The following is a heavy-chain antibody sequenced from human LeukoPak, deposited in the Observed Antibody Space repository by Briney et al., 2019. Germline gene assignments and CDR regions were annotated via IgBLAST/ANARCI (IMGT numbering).Heavy chain of an antibody. V-gene: IGHV3-23*01. CDR2: ISGSGTST. CDR1: GFTFSTYA. Sequence: QTGGSLRLSCAASGFTFSTYAMTWVRQAPGKGLEWVSVISGSGTSTHYADSVKGRFIISRDNSKKTLYLQMNSLRAEDTAVYHCAKDDAGHYDSSGYYYYDYYMDVWGKGTTVTISS. J-gene: IGHJ6*03. CDR3: AKDDAGHYDSSGYYYYDYYMDV. D-gene: IGHD3-22*01.